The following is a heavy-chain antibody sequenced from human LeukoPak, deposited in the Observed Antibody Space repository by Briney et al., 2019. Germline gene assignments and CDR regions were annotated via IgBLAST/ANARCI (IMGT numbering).Heavy chain of an antibody. CDR1: GGSISSGNW. CDR2: VYHSGTT. V-gene: IGHV4-4*02. D-gene: IGHD5-24*01. CDR3: TREGLNDYNTDAFDI. J-gene: IGHJ3*02. Sequence: SETLSLTCAVSGGSISSGNWWSWVRQPPGKGLEWIGEVYHSGTTTYNPSLKSRLSISVDKSKNQFSLTLKSVTAADTAVYFCTREGLNDYNTDAFDIWGQGTMVTVSS.